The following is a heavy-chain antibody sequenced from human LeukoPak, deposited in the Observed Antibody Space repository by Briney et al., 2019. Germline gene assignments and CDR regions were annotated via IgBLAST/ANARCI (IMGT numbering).Heavy chain of an antibody. Sequence: GGSLRLSCAASGFTFDDYAMHWVRQAPGKGLEWVSLISWDGGSTYYADSVKGRFTISRDNAKNTLYLQMNSLRADDTAVYYCARSRWLDAFDYWGQGTLVTVSS. CDR1: GFTFDDYA. CDR2: ISWDGGST. J-gene: IGHJ4*02. D-gene: IGHD6-19*01. V-gene: IGHV3-43D*03. CDR3: ARSRWLDAFDY.